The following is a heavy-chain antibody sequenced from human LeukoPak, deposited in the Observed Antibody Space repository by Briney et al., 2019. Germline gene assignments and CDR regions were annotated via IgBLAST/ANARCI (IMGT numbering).Heavy chain of an antibody. V-gene: IGHV4-59*01. D-gene: IGHD3-22*01. J-gene: IGHJ4*02. Sequence: SETLSLTCTVPGGSITSNYWSWIRQPPGKGLEWIGYIYYSGSTNYNPSLKSRVTISVDTSKNQFSLKLSSVTAADTAVYYCARVVASSGLYYFDYWGQGTLVTVSS. CDR1: GGSITSNY. CDR2: IYYSGST. CDR3: ARVVASSGLYYFDY.